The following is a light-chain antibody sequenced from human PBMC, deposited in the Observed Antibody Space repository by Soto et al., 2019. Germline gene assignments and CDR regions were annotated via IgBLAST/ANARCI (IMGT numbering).Light chain of an antibody. Sequence: EIVMTQSPATLSVSPGERATLSCRASQSVSSNLAWYQQKPGQAPSLLIYGASTRATGIPARFSGSGSGTEFTLIISSLKTEDFAVYYCQQYNNWPPITFGQGTRLEIK. CDR3: QQYNNWPPIT. CDR1: QSVSSN. J-gene: IGKJ5*01. CDR2: GAS. V-gene: IGKV3D-15*01.